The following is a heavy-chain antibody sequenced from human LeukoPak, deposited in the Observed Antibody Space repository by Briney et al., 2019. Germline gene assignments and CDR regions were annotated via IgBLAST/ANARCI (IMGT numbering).Heavy chain of an antibody. CDR1: GDSVSSNNSA. CDR2: TYYRSKWYN. Sequence: SQTLSLTCAISGDSVSSNNSAWNWIRQSPSRGLEWLGRTYYRSKWYNDYAVSVKSRITINPDTSKNQFSLQLNSVTPEDTAVYYCAREGWSCSSTSCVLDYWGQGTLVTVSS. V-gene: IGHV6-1*01. CDR3: AREGWSCSSTSCVLDY. J-gene: IGHJ4*02. D-gene: IGHD2-2*01.